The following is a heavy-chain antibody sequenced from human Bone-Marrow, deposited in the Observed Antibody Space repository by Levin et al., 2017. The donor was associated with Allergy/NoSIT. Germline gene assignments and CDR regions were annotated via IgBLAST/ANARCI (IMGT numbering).Heavy chain of an antibody. J-gene: IGHJ6*02. CDR3: AWDRDAHYKMDV. CDR2: LKSIGSGGTA. CDR1: GFAFTPAW. D-gene: IGHD4-11*01. V-gene: IGHV3-15*01. Sequence: GESLKISCAASGFAFTPAWMTWVRQAPGKGLEWVGRLKSIGSGGTADYAAPVKGRFTISRDDSKTTLYLQMNSLKMEDTAVYYCAWDRDAHYKMDVWGRGTTVTVSS.